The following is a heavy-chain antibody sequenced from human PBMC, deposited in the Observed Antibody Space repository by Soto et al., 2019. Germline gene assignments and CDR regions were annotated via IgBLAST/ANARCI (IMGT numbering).Heavy chain of an antibody. CDR1: GYSFTDYH. CDR3: ARGHSTDCSNGVCSFFYNPEMDV. CDR2: INPKSGGT. D-gene: IGHD2-8*01. V-gene: IGHV1-2*04. J-gene: IGHJ6*02. Sequence: ASVNVSCEASGYSFTDYHIHWVRQAPGQGLEWLGRINPKSGGTSTAQKFQGWVTMTRDRSISTVYMELTRLRSDDTAVYFCARGHSTDCSNGVCSFFYNPEMDVWGQGPTATVSS.